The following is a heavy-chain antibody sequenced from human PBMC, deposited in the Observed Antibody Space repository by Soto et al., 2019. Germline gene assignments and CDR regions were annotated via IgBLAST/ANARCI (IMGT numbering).Heavy chain of an antibody. CDR2: ISHDGSNK. CDR3: ARATSGWYKDAFDI. Sequence: QVQLVESGGGVVQPGRSLRLSCAASGFTFSNYAMHWVRQAPGKGLEWVAVISHDGSNKYYADSVKGRFTISRDNSKNTLYLQMNSLRAEDTAVYYCARATSGWYKDAFDIWGQGTMVTVSS. V-gene: IGHV3-30-3*01. D-gene: IGHD6-19*01. J-gene: IGHJ3*02. CDR1: GFTFSNYA.